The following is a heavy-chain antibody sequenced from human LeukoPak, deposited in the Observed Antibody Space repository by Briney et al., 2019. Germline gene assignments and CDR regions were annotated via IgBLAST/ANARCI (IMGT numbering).Heavy chain of an antibody. D-gene: IGHD5-12*01. Sequence: GASVKVSCKASGGPFRAYAITWLRQTPGQGLEWIGGVTPFFNSPNYSQKFQGRVTFTTDEPTRTDYMELTGLRSDDTAVYYCARSTTLVATGDYWGQGTLVSISS. CDR1: GGPFRAYA. CDR3: ARSTTLVATGDY. J-gene: IGHJ4*02. CDR2: VTPFFNSP. V-gene: IGHV1-69*05.